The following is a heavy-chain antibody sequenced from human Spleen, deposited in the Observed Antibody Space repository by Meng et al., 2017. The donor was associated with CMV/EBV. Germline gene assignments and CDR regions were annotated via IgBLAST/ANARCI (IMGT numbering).Heavy chain of an antibody. CDR3: ARDCSSTSCYTGIFDY. J-gene: IGHJ4*02. D-gene: IGHD2-2*02. Sequence: GGSLRLSCAASGFTFDDYAMHWVRQAPGKGLEWVSSISSSSSYIYYADSVKGRFTISRDNAKNSLYLQMNSLRAEDTAVYYCARDCSSTSCYTGIFDYWGQGTLVTVSS. CDR2: ISSSSSYI. CDR1: GFTFDDYA. V-gene: IGHV3-21*01.